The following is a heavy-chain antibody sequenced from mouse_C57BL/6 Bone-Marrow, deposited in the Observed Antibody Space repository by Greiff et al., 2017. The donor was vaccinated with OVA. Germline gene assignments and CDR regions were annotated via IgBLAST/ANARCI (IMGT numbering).Heavy chain of an antibody. CDR1: GYTFTGYW. V-gene: IGHV1-9*01. J-gene: IGHJ4*01. Sequence: QVQLQQSGAELMKPGASVKLSCKASGYTFTGYWIEWVKQRPGHGLEWIGEIYPGSGSTNYTEKFKGKATFTADTSSNTAYMQLSSLTTEDSTIYYCARYERKILRSYYAMDYWGQGTSVTVSS. D-gene: IGHD5-1-1*01. CDR2: IYPGSGST. CDR3: ARYERKILRSYYAMDY.